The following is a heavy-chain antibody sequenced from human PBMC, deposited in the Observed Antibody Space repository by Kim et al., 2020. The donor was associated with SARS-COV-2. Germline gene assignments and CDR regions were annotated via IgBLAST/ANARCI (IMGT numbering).Heavy chain of an antibody. CDR3: ARVMGYCSSTSCFGSYYYYYGMDV. V-gene: IGHV3-33*05. CDR1: GFTFSSYG. Sequence: GGSLRLSCAASGFTFSSYGMHWVRQAPGKGLEWVAVISYDGSNKYYADSVKGRFTISRVNSKNTLYLQMNSLRAEDTAVYYCARVMGYCSSTSCFGSYYYYYGMDVWGQGTTVTVSS. CDR2: ISYDGSNK. J-gene: IGHJ6*02. D-gene: IGHD2-2*01.